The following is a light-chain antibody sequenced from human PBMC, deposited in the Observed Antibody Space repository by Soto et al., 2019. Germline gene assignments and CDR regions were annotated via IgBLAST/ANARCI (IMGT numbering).Light chain of an antibody. CDR3: QHYNSYSEA. CDR1: QTISSW. Sequence: IRKTRCPSSLPASLSDIINIPCRASQTISSWLAWYQQKPGKAPKLLIYKASTLKSGVPSRFSGSGSGTEFTLTISSLQPDDFATYYCQHYNSYSEAFGQGTKVDIK. J-gene: IGKJ1*01. CDR2: KAS. V-gene: IGKV1-5*03.